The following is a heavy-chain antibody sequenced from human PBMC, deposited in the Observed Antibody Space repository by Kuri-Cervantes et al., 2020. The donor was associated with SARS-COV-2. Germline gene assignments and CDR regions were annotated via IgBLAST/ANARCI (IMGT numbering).Heavy chain of an antibody. J-gene: IGHJ1*01. CDR1: GFTFSSYW. CDR2: IKQDGSEK. D-gene: IGHD3-3*01. CDR3: ATDLRHYDFWSGYYPLGYFQH. V-gene: IGHV3-7*01. Sequence: GESLKISCAASGFTFSSYWMSWVRQAPGKGLEWVANIKQDGSEKYYVDSVKGRFTISRDNAKNSLYLQMNSLRAEDTAVYYCATDLRHYDFWSGYYPLGYFQHWGQGTLVTVSS.